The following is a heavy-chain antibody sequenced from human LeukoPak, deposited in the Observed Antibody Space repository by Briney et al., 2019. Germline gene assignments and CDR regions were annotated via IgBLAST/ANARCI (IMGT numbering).Heavy chain of an antibody. Sequence: PSETLSLTCTVSGGSISSSSYYWGWIRQPPGKGLEWIVSIYYSGSTYYNPSLKSRVTISVDTSKNQFSLKLSSVTAADTAVYYCARRGHIAAAVNWFDPWGQGTLVTVSS. J-gene: IGHJ5*02. D-gene: IGHD6-13*01. V-gene: IGHV4-39*01. CDR3: ARRGHIAAAVNWFDP. CDR1: GGSISSSSYY. CDR2: IYYSGST.